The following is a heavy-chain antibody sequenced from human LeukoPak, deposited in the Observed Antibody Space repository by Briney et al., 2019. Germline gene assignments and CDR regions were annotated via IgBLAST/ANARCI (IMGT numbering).Heavy chain of an antibody. Sequence: SRTLSLTCAISGDSVSSNSAAWSWIRQSPSRGLEWLARTYYRSKWYTEYAPTVKGRVTINPDTSRNQFSLQLTSVSPEDTAVYYCARDSSAVFDSWGPGTLVTVSS. J-gene: IGHJ4*02. V-gene: IGHV6-1*01. CDR1: GDSVSSNSAA. CDR2: TYYRSKWYT. D-gene: IGHD3-10*01. CDR3: ARDSSAVFDS.